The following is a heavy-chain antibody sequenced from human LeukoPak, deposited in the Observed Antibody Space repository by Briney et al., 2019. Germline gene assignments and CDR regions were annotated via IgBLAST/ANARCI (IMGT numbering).Heavy chain of an antibody. V-gene: IGHV4-59*08. D-gene: IGHD3-22*01. CDR2: IYYSGST. Sequence: SETLSLTCTVSGGSISSYYWSWIRQPPGKGLEWIGYIYYSGSTNYNPSLKSRVTISVDTSKNQFSLKLSSVTAADTAVYYCARQGRPTCHYDSSGYYFDYWGQGTLVTVSS. CDR3: ARQGRPTCHYDSSGYYFDY. J-gene: IGHJ4*02. CDR1: GGSISSYY.